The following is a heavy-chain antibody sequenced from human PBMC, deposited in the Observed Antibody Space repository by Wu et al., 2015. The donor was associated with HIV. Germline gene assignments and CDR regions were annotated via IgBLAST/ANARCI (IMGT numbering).Heavy chain of an antibody. CDR3: ARALGYCSSTGCYRDMDV. CDR2: IIPIFGTA. CDR1: GGTFSSYA. D-gene: IGHD2-2*01. V-gene: IGHV1-69*12. J-gene: IGHJ6*03. Sequence: QVQLVQSGAEVKKPGSSVKVSCKASGGTFSSYAISWVRQAPGQGLEWMGGIIPIFGTANYAQKFQGRVTITADESTSTTYMELSSLRSEDTAVYYCARALGYCSSTGCYRDMDVWGKGTTVTVSS.